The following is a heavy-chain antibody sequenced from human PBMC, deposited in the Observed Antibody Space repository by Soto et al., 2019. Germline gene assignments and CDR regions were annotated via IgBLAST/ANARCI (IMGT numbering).Heavy chain of an antibody. Sequence: QVQLVESGGGVVQPGRSLRLSCAASGFDFNTYGLHWVRQAPGKGLEWVAAISFDGGSQYYADSVKGRFTVSRDKSNSTLYLQMNSLRVEDTAVYYCAKTLYGGCDYWGRGTLVTVSS. D-gene: IGHD5-12*01. J-gene: IGHJ4*02. CDR3: AKTLYGGCDY. CDR2: ISFDGGSQ. V-gene: IGHV3-33*08. CDR1: GFDFNTYG.